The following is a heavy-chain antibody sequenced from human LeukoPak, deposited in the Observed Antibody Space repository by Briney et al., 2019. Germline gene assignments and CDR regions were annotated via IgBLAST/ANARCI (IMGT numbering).Heavy chain of an antibody. Sequence: GGSLRLSCAASGFTFSSYSKNWVREAPGKGLEWVSSISSSSSYIYYADSVKGRYTISRDNAKNSLYLQMNSLRAEDTAVYYCARDYSEYYYYYYMDVWGKGTTVTVSS. D-gene: IGHD2-15*01. CDR2: ISSSSSYI. V-gene: IGHV3-21*01. CDR1: GFTFSSYS. J-gene: IGHJ6*03. CDR3: ARDYSEYYYYYYMDV.